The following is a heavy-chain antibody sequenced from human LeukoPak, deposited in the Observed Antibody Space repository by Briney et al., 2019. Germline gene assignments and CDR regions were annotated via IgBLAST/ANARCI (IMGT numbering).Heavy chain of an antibody. J-gene: IGHJ4*02. Sequence: PSETLSLTCTVSGGSISSYYWSWIRQPPGKGLEWIGYIFYSGSTNYNPSLKSRVTISVDTSKNQFSLKLSSVTAADTAVYYCARDPYNSGSYYDYWGQGTLVTVSS. CDR3: ARDPYNSGSYYDY. D-gene: IGHD3-10*01. CDR1: GGSISSYY. CDR2: IFYSGST. V-gene: IGHV4-59*12.